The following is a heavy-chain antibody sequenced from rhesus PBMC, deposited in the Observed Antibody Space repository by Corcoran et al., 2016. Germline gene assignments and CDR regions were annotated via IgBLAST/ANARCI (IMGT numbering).Heavy chain of an antibody. CDR3: ATAGTTTSLDV. CDR2: VDPEDGEA. V-gene: IGHV1-111*02. Sequence: QLVQFGAEVKRPGASVKIPCKAPGSPFTAYYLHWGRQAPGKGLEWMGRVDPEDGEAIHAQKFQDRVTITADTSTDTAYMELSSLRSEDTAVYYCATAGTTTSLDVWGRGVLVTVSS. J-gene: IGHJ5-2*02. D-gene: IGHD1-20*01. CDR1: GSPFTAYY.